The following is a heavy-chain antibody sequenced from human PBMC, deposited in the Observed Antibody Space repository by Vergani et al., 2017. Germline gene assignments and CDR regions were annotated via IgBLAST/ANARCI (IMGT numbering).Heavy chain of an antibody. CDR1: GFTFSSYE. Sequence: EVQLVESGGGLVQPGGSLRLSCAASGFTFSSYEMNWVRQAPGQGLEWVSYISSSGSTIYYADSVKGRFTISRDNAKNSLYLQMNSLRAEDTAVYYCARAASGIFGVVTNLNWFDPWGQGTLVTVSS. CDR2: ISSSGSTI. V-gene: IGHV3-48*03. D-gene: IGHD3-3*01. J-gene: IGHJ5*02. CDR3: ARAASGIFGVVTNLNWFDP.